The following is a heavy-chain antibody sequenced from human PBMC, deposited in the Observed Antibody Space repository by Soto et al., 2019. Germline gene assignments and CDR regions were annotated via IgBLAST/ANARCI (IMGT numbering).Heavy chain of an antibody. Sequence: GGSLRLSCAASGFTFSSYGMHWVRQAPGKGLEWVAVISYDGSNKYYADSVKGRFSVSRDNSKNTLFLQMNSLRAEDTAIYYCAKVGRSLMDVWGPGTTVTVSS. CDR3: AKVGRSLMDV. V-gene: IGHV3-30*18. J-gene: IGHJ6*02. CDR2: ISYDGSNK. CDR1: GFTFSSYG.